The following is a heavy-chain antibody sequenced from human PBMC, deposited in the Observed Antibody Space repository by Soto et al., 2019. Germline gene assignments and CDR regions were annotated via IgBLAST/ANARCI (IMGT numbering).Heavy chain of an antibody. Sequence: GGSLRLSCAASGFTFTGSAMHWVRQASGKGLEWVGRIRDRTNNYATAYAASVKGRFTISRDDSKNTTYLQMNSLKTEDTAVYYRSNLDGYNIGKWGQGTQVTVSS. CDR1: GFTFTGSA. CDR2: IRDRTNNYAT. J-gene: IGHJ4*02. CDR3: SNLDGYNIGK. D-gene: IGHD5-12*01. V-gene: IGHV3-73*01.